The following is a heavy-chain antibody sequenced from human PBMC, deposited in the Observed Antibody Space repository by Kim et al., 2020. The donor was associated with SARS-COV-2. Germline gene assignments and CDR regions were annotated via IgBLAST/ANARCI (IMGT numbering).Heavy chain of an antibody. CDR2: ISGDGGST. D-gene: IGHD3-3*01. CDR1: GFTFDDYA. V-gene: IGHV3-43*02. J-gene: IGHJ6*03. CDR3: AKTLEYYDFWSGYSPLMDV. Sequence: GGSLRLSCAASGFTFDDYAMHWVRQAPGKGLEWVSLISGDGGSTYYADSVKGRFTISRDNSKNSLYLQMNSLRTEDTALYYCAKTLEYYDFWSGYSPLMDVWGKGTTVTVSS.